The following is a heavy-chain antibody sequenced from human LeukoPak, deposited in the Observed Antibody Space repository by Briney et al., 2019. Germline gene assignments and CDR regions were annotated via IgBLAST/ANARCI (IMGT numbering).Heavy chain of an antibody. J-gene: IGHJ4*02. CDR1: GFTFDDYA. CDR2: ISWNSGSI. Sequence: GRSLRLSCAASGFTFDDYAMHWVRQAPGKGLGWVSGISWNSGSIGYADSVKGRFTISRDNAKNSLYLQMNSLRAEDMALYYCAKAAYCSSTSCYFDYWGQGTLVTVSS. V-gene: IGHV3-9*03. CDR3: AKAAYCSSTSCYFDY. D-gene: IGHD2-2*01.